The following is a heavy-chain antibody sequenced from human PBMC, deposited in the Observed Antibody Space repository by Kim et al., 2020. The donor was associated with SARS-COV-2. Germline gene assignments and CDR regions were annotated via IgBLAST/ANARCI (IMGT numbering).Heavy chain of an antibody. CDR1: GFTFSSYA. Sequence: GGSLRLSCAASGFTFSSYAMHWVRQAPGKGLEWVAVIWYDGSNKYYADSVKGRFTISRDNSKNTLYLQMNSLRAEDTAVYYCAKEVTGPRAFSDWFDPWGQGTLVTVSS. V-gene: IGHV3-33*06. CDR3: AKEVTGPRAFSDWFDP. J-gene: IGHJ5*02. D-gene: IGHD2-8*02. CDR2: IWYDGSNK.